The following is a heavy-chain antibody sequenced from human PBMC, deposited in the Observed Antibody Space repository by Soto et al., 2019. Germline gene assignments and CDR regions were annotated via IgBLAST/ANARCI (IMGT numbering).Heavy chain of an antibody. Sequence: ASVKVSCKASGYTFTGYYMHWVRQAPGQGLEWMGWINPNSGGTNYAQKFQGWVTMTRDTSISTAYMELSRLRSDDTAVYYCARAGGANYGSGSYCTRKREMDVWGQGXTVTVYS. CDR3: ARAGGANYGSGSYCTRKREMDV. D-gene: IGHD3-10*01. V-gene: IGHV1-2*04. CDR1: GYTFTGYY. CDR2: INPNSGGT. J-gene: IGHJ6*02.